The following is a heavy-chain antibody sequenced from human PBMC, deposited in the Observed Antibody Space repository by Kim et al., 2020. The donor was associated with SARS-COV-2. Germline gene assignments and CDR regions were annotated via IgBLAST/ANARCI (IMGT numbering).Heavy chain of an antibody. V-gene: IGHV3-9*01. J-gene: IGHJ4*02. Sequence: GGSLRLSCAASGFTFGDYAMHWVRQAPGKGLEWVSGISWNSGSIGYADSVKGRFTISRDNAKNSLYLQMNSLRAEDTALYYCAKDMKIFGVVIKDVYFDYWGQGTLVTVSS. CDR1: GFTFGDYA. CDR3: AKDMKIFGVVIKDVYFDY. CDR2: ISWNSGSI. D-gene: IGHD3-3*01.